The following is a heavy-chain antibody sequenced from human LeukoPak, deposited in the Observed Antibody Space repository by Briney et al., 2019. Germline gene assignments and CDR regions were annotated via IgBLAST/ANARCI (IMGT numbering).Heavy chain of an antibody. D-gene: IGHD3-10*01. Sequence: GGSMRLSCAASGFTFSSYAMSWVRQAPGKGLEWVSAISGSGGSTYYADSVKGRFTISRDNSKNTLYLQMNSLRAEDTAVYYCAKSVVPPLWFGESMGDDAFDIWGQGTMVTFSS. CDR2: ISGSGGST. CDR3: AKSVVPPLWFGESMGDDAFDI. CDR1: GFTFSSYA. J-gene: IGHJ3*02. V-gene: IGHV3-23*01.